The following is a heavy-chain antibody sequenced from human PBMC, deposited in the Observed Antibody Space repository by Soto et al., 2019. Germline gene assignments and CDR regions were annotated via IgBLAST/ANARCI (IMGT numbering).Heavy chain of an antibody. CDR3: ARRRRTLIRYSSGHYYYGMDV. V-gene: IGHV4-30-4*01. CDR1: GGSISSGDYY. Sequence: PSETLSLTCTVSGGSISSGDYYWSWIRQPPGKGLEWIGYIYYSGSTYYNPSLKSRVTISVDTSKNQFSLKLSSVTAADTAVYYCARRRRTLIRYSSGHYYYGMDVWGQGTTVTVSS. CDR2: IYYSGST. D-gene: IGHD6-19*01. J-gene: IGHJ6*02.